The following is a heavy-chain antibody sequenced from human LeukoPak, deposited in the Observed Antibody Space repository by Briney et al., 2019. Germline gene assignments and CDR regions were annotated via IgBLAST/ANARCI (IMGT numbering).Heavy chain of an antibody. CDR1: GFTFSSYS. V-gene: IGHV3-21*01. D-gene: IGHD3-22*01. CDR2: IGSSSSYI. CDR3: ARDRTYYYDSSGFVRDAFDI. Sequence: GGSLRLSCAASGFTFSSYSMNWVRQAPGKGLEWVSSIGSSSSYIYYADSVKGRFTISRDNAKNSLYLQMNSLRAEDTAVYYCARDRTYYYDSSGFVRDAFDIWGQGTMVTVSS. J-gene: IGHJ3*02.